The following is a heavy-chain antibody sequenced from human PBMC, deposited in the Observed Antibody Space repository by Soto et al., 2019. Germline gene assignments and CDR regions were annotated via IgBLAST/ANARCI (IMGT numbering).Heavy chain of an antibody. J-gene: IGHJ4*02. V-gene: IGHV3-30-3*01. CDR1: GFTFSSYA. Sequence: QVQLVESGGGVVQPGRSLRLSCAASGFTFSSYAIHWVRQAPGRGLEWVAVISHDGSNIFYADSVKGRFTISRDNSMNTMYLQMNSVRGEDTSVYYCAREANGITSYYDYFDYWGQGTLVTVSS. CDR2: ISHDGSNI. D-gene: IGHD1-26*01. CDR3: AREANGITSYYDYFDY.